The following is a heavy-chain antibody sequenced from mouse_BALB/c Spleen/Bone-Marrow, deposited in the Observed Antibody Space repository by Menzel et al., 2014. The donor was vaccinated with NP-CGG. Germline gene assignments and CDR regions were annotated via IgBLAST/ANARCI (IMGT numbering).Heavy chain of an antibody. D-gene: IGHD3-1*01. CDR2: ISYSGST. V-gene: IGHV3-8*02. J-gene: IGHJ4*01. CDR1: GDSITSGY. Sequence: EVMLVESGPSLVKPSQTLSLTCSVTGDSITSGYWNWIRKFPGNKLEYMGYISYSGSTHYNPSLKSRISITRDTSKNLYYLQLNSVTTKDTATYYCARSGSSGYHYYAMDYWGQGTSVTVSS. CDR3: ARSGSSGYHYYAMDY.